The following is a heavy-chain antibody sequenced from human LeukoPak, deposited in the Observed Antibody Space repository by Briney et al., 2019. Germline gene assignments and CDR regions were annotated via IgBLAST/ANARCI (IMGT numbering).Heavy chain of an antibody. Sequence: SETLSLTCTVSGGSISSSSYYWGWIRQPPGKGLEWIGSIYYSGSTYYNPSLKSRVTISVDTSKNQFSLKLSSVTAADTAVYYCASECSSTSCYYYFDYWGQGTLVTVSS. V-gene: IGHV4-39*01. D-gene: IGHD2-2*01. CDR1: GGSISSSSYY. CDR3: ASECSSTSCYYYFDY. J-gene: IGHJ4*02. CDR2: IYYSGST.